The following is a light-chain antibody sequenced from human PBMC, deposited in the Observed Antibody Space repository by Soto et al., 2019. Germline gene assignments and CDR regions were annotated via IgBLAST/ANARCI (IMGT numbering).Light chain of an antibody. CDR3: GTWDSSLSGV. V-gene: IGLV1-51*01. CDR1: SSNIGNNF. Sequence: QSVLTQPPSVSAAPGQTVTISCSGSSSNIGNNFVSWYQQLPGTAPKLLIYDNHKRPSGIPDRFSGSKSGTSAILGITGLQTGDEADYYCGTWDSSLSGVFGTGTKVTVL. CDR2: DNH. J-gene: IGLJ1*01.